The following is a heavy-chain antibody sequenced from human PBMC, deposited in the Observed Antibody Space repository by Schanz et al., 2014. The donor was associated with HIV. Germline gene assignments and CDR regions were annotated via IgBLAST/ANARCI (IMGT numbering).Heavy chain of an antibody. D-gene: IGHD3-10*01. J-gene: IGHJ6*02. CDR3: ARGSGPYYYYYGMDV. Sequence: EVQLVESGGGLVQPGGSLRLSCVASGFTFSTYAMSWVRQAPGKGLEWVSSISGSGNSTYYADSVKGRFTISRDNSKNTLFLQMNSLRSEDTAVYYCARGSGPYYYYYGMDVWGQGTTVTVSS. CDR2: ISGSGNST. V-gene: IGHV3-23*04. CDR1: GFTFSTYA.